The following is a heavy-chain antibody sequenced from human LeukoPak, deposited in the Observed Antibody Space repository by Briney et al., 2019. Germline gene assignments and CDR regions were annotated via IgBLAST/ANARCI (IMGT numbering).Heavy chain of an antibody. D-gene: IGHD3-10*01. Sequence: ASVKVSCKASGYTFTSYDINWVRQATGQGLEWMGWMNPNSGNTGYAQKFQGRVTMTRNTSISTAYMELSSLRSEDTAVYYCARGVTMVRGVTPRPYYFDYWGQGTLVTVSS. CDR2: MNPNSGNT. J-gene: IGHJ4*02. CDR3: ARGVTMVRGVTPRPYYFDY. V-gene: IGHV1-8*01. CDR1: GYTFTSYD.